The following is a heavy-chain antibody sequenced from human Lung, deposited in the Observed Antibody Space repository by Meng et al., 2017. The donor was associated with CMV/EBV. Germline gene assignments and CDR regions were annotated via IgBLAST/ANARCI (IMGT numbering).Heavy chain of an antibody. CDR1: GDSISNSNW. D-gene: IGHD3-9*01. Sequence: SETLSLXCAVSGDSISNSNWWTWVRQPPGKGLEWIGEIYHSGITNYNPSLKSRVTISVNKSKKQFSLMLTSVTVADTAVYYCARKASWLLSLDYWGQGTLVTVSS. V-gene: IGHV4-4*02. CDR2: IYHSGIT. J-gene: IGHJ4*02. CDR3: ARKASWLLSLDY.